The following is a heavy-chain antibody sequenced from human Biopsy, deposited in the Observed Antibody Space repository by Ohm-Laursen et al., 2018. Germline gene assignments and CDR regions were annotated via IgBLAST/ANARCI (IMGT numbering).Heavy chain of an antibody. CDR2: IYYRGNT. CDR3: ARHGSKGYCTGGSCVDY. CDR1: GGSISSNYYY. D-gene: IGHD2-15*01. Sequence: SETLSLTCTVSGGSISSNYYYWGWIRQPPGKGLEWIASIYYRGNTNYNPSLKSRITISVDTSKNQFSLKLSSATAADTAVFYCARHGSKGYCTGGSCVDYWGQGALVTVSS. V-gene: IGHV4-39*01. J-gene: IGHJ4*02.